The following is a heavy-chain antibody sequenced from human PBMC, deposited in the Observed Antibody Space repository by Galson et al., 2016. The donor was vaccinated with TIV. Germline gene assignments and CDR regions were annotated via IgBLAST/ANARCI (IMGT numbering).Heavy chain of an antibody. V-gene: IGHV3-11*01. J-gene: IGHJ6*02. CDR2: INYGGSHK. CDR1: GFTLSDYY. CDR3: ARYSGRFYALDV. Sequence: SLRLSCAASGFTLSDYYMTWIRQAPGQGLEWLSFINYGGSHKYDADSMKGRLTPSRDIAKNSIYLDMSSLRARDTAVYYCARYSGRFYALDVWGQGTTVTVSS. D-gene: IGHD1-26*01.